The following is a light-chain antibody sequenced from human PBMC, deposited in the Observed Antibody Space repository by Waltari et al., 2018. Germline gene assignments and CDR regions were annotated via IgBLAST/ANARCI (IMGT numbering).Light chain of an antibody. CDR1: TGAVTRGHY. J-gene: IGLJ2*01. Sequence: AVVTQEHSLTVSPGGTVTLTCAPSTGAVTRGHYPYWFQQKPGQAPRTLIYDTSNKHSWTPVRFSGSLLGVKAALTLSGAQPEDEADYYCLISFSGAEEIFGGGTKLTVL. V-gene: IGLV7-46*01. CDR3: LISFSGAEEI. CDR2: DTS.